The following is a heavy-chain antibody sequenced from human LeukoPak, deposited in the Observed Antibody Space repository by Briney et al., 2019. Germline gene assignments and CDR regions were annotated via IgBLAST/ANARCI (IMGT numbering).Heavy chain of an antibody. V-gene: IGHV3-30-3*01. J-gene: IGHJ4*02. Sequence: PGRSLRLSCAASGFTFSSYAIHWVRQAPGKGLEWVAVISYDGNNKYYADSVKGRFTISRENSKNTLFLQMNSLRAEDTAVYYCAGAGAVAGTAPFDFWGQGTLVTVSS. D-gene: IGHD6-19*01. CDR2: ISYDGNNK. CDR1: GFTFSSYA. CDR3: AGAGAVAGTAPFDF.